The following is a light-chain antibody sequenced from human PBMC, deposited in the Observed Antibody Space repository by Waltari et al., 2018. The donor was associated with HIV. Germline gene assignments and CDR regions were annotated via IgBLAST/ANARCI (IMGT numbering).Light chain of an antibody. J-gene: IGLJ2*01. CDR2: RND. Sequence: SVLTQPPSASGTPGQRVTISCSGGTSNIGSNDVFWYQHLPGTAPKRLIHRNDGRPSGVPDRCSGSTSGNSASLAMGGLRSEDEAEYYCVAWEEGLRGVVFGGGTRVAVL. CDR1: TSNIGSND. V-gene: IGLV1-47*01. CDR3: VAWEEGLRGVV.